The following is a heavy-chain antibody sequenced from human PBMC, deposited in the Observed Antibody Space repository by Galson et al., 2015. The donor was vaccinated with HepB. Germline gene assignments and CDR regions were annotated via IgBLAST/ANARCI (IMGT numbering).Heavy chain of an antibody. Sequence: QVQLQESGPGLVKPSETLSLTCTVSGYSISSGYYWGWIRQPPGKGLEWIGSIYHSGSTYYNPSLKSRVTISVDTSKNQFSLKLSSVTAADTAVYYCAREVGFRSSGRLDYWGQGTLVTVSS. CDR2: IYHSGST. J-gene: IGHJ4*02. V-gene: IGHV4-38-2*02. D-gene: IGHD6-19*01. CDR3: AREVGFRSSGRLDY. CDR1: GYSISSGYY.